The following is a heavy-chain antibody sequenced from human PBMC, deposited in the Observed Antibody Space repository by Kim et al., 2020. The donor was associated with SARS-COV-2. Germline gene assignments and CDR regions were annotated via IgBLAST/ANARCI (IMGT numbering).Heavy chain of an antibody. Sequence: SETLSLTCEVNGGSFSGYYWSWIRQPPGKGLEWIGQINHRGITDYSPSPRSRVTISADTYKNQFPLKLSSVTAADTGVYYCATNGDYLCYMDVWAKETTVTVSS. CDR1: GGSFSGYY. CDR3: ATNGDYLCYMDV. CDR2: INHRGIT. J-gene: IGHJ6*03. D-gene: IGHD4-17*01. V-gene: IGHV4-34*01.